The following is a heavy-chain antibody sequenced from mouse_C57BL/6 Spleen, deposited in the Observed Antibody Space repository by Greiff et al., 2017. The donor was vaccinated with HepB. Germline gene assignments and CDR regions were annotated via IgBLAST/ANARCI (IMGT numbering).Heavy chain of an antibody. J-gene: IGHJ2*01. D-gene: IGHD1-2*01. V-gene: IGHV5-4*01. CDR1: GFTFSSYA. CDR2: ISDGGSYT. CDR3: ARSLLRIYYFDY. Sequence: EVQVVESGGGLVKPGGSLKLSCAASGFTFSSYAMSWVRQTPEKRLEWVATISDGGSYTYYPDNVKGRFTISRDNAKNNLYLQMSHLKSEDTAMYYCARSLLRIYYFDYWGQGTTLTVSS.